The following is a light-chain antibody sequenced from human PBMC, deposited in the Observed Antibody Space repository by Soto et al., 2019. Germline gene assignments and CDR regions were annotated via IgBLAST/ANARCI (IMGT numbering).Light chain of an antibody. V-gene: IGKV3-11*01. CDR1: QGVSSY. CDR3: QQRSNWPLT. J-gene: IGKJ4*01. CDR2: DAS. Sequence: EIVLTQSPATLSLSPGERATLSCRASQGVSSYLAWYQQKPGQAPRLLIYDASNRATGIPARFSGSGSGTDFTLTISSLEPEDLAVYYCQQRSNWPLTFGGGTKVEIK.